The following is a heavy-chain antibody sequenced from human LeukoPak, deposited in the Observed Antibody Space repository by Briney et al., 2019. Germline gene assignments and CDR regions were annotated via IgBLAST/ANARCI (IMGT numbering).Heavy chain of an antibody. CDR2: ISYDGSNK. CDR3: AKEVFGGVQSFDY. V-gene: IGHV3-30*18. Sequence: GRSLRLSCAASGFTFSSYGMHWVRQAPGKGLEWVAVISYDGSNKYYADSVKGRFTISRDNSKNTLYLQMNSLRAEDTALYYCAKEVFGGVQSFDYWGQGTLVTVSS. D-gene: IGHD3-16*01. J-gene: IGHJ4*02. CDR1: GFTFSSYG.